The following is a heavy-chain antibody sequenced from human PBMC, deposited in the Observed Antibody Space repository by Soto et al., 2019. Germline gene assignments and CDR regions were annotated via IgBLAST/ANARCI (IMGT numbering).Heavy chain of an antibody. Sequence: EVPLVESGGGLVQPGGSLRLSCTASGFTFSSYWMHWVRQVPGKGLVWVSRINSDGSSTSYADSVKGRFTISRDNAKNTLYLQMNSLRADDTAVYYCASLYGTLMGTYFDSWGQGTLVTVSS. CDR2: INSDGSST. D-gene: IGHD5-18*01. J-gene: IGHJ4*02. CDR3: ASLYGTLMGTYFDS. V-gene: IGHV3-74*01. CDR1: GFTFSSYW.